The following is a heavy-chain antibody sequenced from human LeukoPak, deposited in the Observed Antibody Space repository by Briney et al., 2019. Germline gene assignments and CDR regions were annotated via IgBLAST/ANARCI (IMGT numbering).Heavy chain of an antibody. CDR3: ARGASSGYYYDAFDI. CDR2: ISITGTHI. J-gene: IGHJ3*02. V-gene: IGHV3-21*01. D-gene: IGHD3-22*01. CDR1: GFTFSSYS. Sequence: GGSLRLSCAASGFTFSSYSMNWVRQAPGRGLEWVSSISITGTHIYYADSVKGRFTISRSNAKNSLYLQMNSLRAEDTAVYYCARGASSGYYYDAFDIWGQGTMVTVSS.